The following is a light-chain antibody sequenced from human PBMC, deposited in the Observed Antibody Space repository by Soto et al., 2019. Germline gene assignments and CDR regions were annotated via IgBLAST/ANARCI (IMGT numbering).Light chain of an antibody. V-gene: IGLV2-18*01. Sequence: QSALTQPPSVSGSPGQSVTISCTGTSTDFVSYNRVSWYQQPPGTAPKLMIYEVSKRHSGVPDRFSGSKSGNTASLTISGLQAADEADYYCSLYTSENAYVFGTGTKLTVL. J-gene: IGLJ1*01. CDR1: STDFVSYNR. CDR2: EVS. CDR3: SLYTSENAYV.